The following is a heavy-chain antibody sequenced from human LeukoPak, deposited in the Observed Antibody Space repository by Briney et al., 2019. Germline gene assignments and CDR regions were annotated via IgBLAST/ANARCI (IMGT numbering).Heavy chain of an antibody. CDR3: AREGIYGSGSSAFDY. J-gene: IGHJ4*02. D-gene: IGHD3-10*01. CDR2: IGTAGDT. Sequence: GGSLRLSCAASGFTFSSYDMHWVRQATGKGLEWVSAIGTAGDTYYPGSVKGRFTISRENAKNPLYLQMNSLRAGDTAVYYCAREGIYGSGSSAFDYWGQGTLVTVSS. CDR1: GFTFSSYD. V-gene: IGHV3-13*01.